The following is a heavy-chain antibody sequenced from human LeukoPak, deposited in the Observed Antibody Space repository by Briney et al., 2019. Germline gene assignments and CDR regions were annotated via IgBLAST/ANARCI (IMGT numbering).Heavy chain of an antibody. CDR3: AREYSSGWGLDY. V-gene: IGHV4-59*01. CDR1: GGSISSYY. Sequence: SETLSLTCTVSGGSISSYYWSWIRQPPGKGLEWIGYIYYSGSTNYNPSLKSRVTISVDTSKNQFSLKLSFVTAADTAVYYCAREYSSGWGLDYWGQGTLVTVSS. CDR2: IYYSGST. D-gene: IGHD6-19*01. J-gene: IGHJ4*02.